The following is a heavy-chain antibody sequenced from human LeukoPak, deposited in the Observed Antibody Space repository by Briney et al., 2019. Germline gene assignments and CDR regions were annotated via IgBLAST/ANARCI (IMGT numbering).Heavy chain of an antibody. CDR1: GGSVNSGGYF. V-gene: IGHV4-31*03. Sequence: SETLSLTCTVSGGSVNSGGYFWSWIRQHPGKGLEWIGYIYYSGSTYYNPSLKSRVTISVDTSKNQFSLKLSSVTAADTAVYYCARVSDYYDSSGYYASHAFDIWGQRTMVTVSS. J-gene: IGHJ3*02. CDR2: IYYSGST. CDR3: ARVSDYYDSSGYYASHAFDI. D-gene: IGHD3-22*01.